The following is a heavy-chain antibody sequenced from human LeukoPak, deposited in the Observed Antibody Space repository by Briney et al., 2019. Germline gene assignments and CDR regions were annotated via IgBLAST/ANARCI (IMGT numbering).Heavy chain of an antibody. Sequence: GGSLRLSCAASGFTFSSYEMNWVRQAPGKGLEWVSYISSSGSTIYYADSVKGRFTISRDNAMNSLYLQMNGLRAEDTAVYYCARVPEGVRGYSYGYGFDYWGQGTLVTVSS. J-gene: IGHJ4*02. V-gene: IGHV3-48*03. CDR3: ARVPEGVRGYSYGYGFDY. CDR1: GFTFSSYE. D-gene: IGHD5-18*01. CDR2: ISSSGSTI.